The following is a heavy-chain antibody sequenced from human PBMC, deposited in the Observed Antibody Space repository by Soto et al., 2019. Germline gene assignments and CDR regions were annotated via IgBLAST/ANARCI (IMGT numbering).Heavy chain of an antibody. CDR2: ISKSSVTT. Sequence: GGSLRLSCAASGFSFSTSEMNWFRQAPGKGLEWISYISKSSVTTHYADSVKGRFTISRDNANNSLFLEVNSLRVEDTALYYCAPRKFGSFNIAAFEIWGQGTMVTVSS. CDR1: GFSFSTSE. J-gene: IGHJ3*02. CDR3: APRKFGSFNIAAFEI. V-gene: IGHV3-48*03. D-gene: IGHD3-16*01.